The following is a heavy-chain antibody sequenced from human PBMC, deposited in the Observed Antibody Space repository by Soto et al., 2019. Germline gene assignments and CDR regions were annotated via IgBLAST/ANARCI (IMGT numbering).Heavy chain of an antibody. CDR2: IKQDGSEK. D-gene: IGHD5-18*01. CDR1: GFTFSSYW. V-gene: IGHV3-7*05. Sequence: PGGSLRLSCAASGFTFSSYWMSWVRQAPGKGLEWVANIKQDGSEKYYVDSVKGRFTISRDNAKNSLYLQMNSLRAEDTAVYYCARVYSYGHYYFDYWGQGTLVTVSS. CDR3: ARVYSYGHYYFDY. J-gene: IGHJ4*02.